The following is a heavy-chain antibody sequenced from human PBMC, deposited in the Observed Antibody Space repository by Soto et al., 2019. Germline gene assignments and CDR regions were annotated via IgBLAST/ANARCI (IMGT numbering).Heavy chain of an antibody. CDR1: GYTFTSYA. CDR2: INAGNGNT. D-gene: IGHD2-15*01. CDR3: ARDIVVVVAASPGEAFDI. Sequence: QVQLVQSGAEEKKPGASVKVSCKASGYTFTSYAMHWVRQAPGQRLEWMGWINAGNGNTKYSQKFQGRVTITRDTSESTAYMELSSLRSEYTAVYYCARDIVVVVAASPGEAFDIWGQGTMVTVSS. J-gene: IGHJ3*02. V-gene: IGHV1-3*05.